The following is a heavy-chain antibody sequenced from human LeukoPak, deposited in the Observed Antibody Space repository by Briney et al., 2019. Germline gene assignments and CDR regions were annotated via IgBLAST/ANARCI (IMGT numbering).Heavy chain of an antibody. CDR1: GGSISSSTYQY. V-gene: IGHV4-39*01. Sequence: SETLSLTCTVSGGSISSSTYQYRGWIRQPPGKGLEWIGNIYHSGSIYYNPSLKSRVTISVDTSKNQLSVKLSSVTAADTAVYYCAYGPSGYSYGFPPLDYWGQGTLVTVSS. CDR2: IYHSGSI. D-gene: IGHD5-18*01. J-gene: IGHJ4*02. CDR3: AYGPSGYSYGFPPLDY.